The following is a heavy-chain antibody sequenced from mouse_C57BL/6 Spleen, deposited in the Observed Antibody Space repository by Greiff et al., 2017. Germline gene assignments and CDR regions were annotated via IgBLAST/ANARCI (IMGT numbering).Heavy chain of an antibody. CDR3: TSRKTDNFDY. D-gene: IGHD4-1*01. V-gene: IGHV1-22*01. Sequence: VQLQQSGPELVKPGASVKLSCKASGYTFTDYNMHWVKQSHGQSLEWIGYINPNNGGTSYNQKFKGKATLTVNKDSSTAYMELRSLTSEDSAVXYCTSRKTDNFDYWGQGTTLTVSS. CDR1: GYTFTDYN. J-gene: IGHJ2*01. CDR2: INPNNGGT.